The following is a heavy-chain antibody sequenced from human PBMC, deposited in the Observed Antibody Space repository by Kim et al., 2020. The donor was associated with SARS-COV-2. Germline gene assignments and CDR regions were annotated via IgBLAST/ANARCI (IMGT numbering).Heavy chain of an antibody. V-gene: IGHV4-4*07. CDR2: IYMTGDT. D-gene: IGHD3-3*01. CDR3: ARNTYDSSSANHGNWFDP. CDR1: GGSLSSYY. Sequence: SQTLSLTCSVSGGSLSSYYWSWIRQPAGKGLEWIGRIYMTGDTNYNPSLQSRVTMSVDTSKNQFSLKLTSVTAADTAVYYCARNTYDSSSANHGNWFDPW. J-gene: IGHJ5*02.